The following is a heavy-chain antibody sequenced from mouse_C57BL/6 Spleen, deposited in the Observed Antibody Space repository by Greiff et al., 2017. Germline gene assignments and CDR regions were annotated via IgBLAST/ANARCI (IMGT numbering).Heavy chain of an antibody. CDR2: ISDGGSYT. V-gene: IGHV5-4*01. CDR1: GFTFSSYA. Sequence: EVKLVESGGGLVKPGGSLKLSCAASGFTFSSYAMSWVRQTPEKRLAWVATISDGGSYTYYPDNVKGRFTISRDNANNNLYLQMSHLKSEDTAMYYCARDLSAYWGQGTLVTVSA. CDR3: ARDLSAY. J-gene: IGHJ3*01.